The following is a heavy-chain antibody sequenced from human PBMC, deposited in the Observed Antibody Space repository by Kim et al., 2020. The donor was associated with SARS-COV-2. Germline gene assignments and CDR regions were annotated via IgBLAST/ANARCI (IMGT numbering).Heavy chain of an antibody. J-gene: IGHJ4*02. CDR3: ARTQGYFDY. V-gene: IGHV6-1*01. CDR1: GDSVSSNSAA. Sequence: SQTLSLTCAISGDSVSSNSAAWNWIRQSPSRGLEFLGRTYYRRSKWFNDYAVSVKSRLTINPDTSKNQFSLQLTSVSPEDTAVYYCARTQGYFDYWGQGTLVTVSS. CDR2: TYYRRSKWFN.